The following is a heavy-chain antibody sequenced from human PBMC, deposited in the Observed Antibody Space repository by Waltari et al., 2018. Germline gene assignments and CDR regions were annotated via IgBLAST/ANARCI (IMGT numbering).Heavy chain of an antibody. V-gene: IGHV3-23*01. CDR1: GSNFITYA. J-gene: IGHJ4*02. Sequence: EVHLLESGGGLAQPGGSLRLSCAAPGSNFITYAMSWVRQAPGRGLEWVSGISDSGVITKYADSVKGRFTVSRDNSKNTVFLQLNSLRAEDTAIYYCARHLYSIDYLELGNWGQGTLVTVSS. CDR3: ARHLYSIDYLELGN. D-gene: IGHD3-22*01. CDR2: ISDSGVIT.